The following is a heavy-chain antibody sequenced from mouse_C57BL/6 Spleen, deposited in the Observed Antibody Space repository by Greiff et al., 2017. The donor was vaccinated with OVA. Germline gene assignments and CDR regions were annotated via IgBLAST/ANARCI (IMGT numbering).Heavy chain of an antibody. CDR1: GYTFTDYY. V-gene: IGHV1-76*01. CDR2: IYPGSGNT. J-gene: IGHJ1*03. CDR3: ARVPSCDYDWYFDV. D-gene: IGHD2-4*01. Sequence: QVQLKESGAELVRPGASVKLSCKASGYTFTDYYINWVKQRPGQGLEWIARIYPGSGNTYYNEKFKGKATLTAEKSSSTAYMQLSSLTSEDSAVYFCARVPSCDYDWYFDVWGTGTTVTVSS.